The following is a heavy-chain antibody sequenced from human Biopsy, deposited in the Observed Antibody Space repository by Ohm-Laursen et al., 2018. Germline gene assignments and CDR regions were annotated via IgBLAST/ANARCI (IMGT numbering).Heavy chain of an antibody. V-gene: IGHV4-59*11. Sequence: TLTLTCTVSGGSFTGHYWSWIRQPPGKGLEWIGHISYTGYTSYNASLKSRVTISVDTSRNHFSLRLSSLTAADTAVYYCARGSNDFGGLYFPRWGQGTLLTVSS. J-gene: IGHJ4*02. CDR2: ISYTGYT. CDR3: ARGSNDFGGLYFPR. D-gene: IGHD4-23*01. CDR1: GGSFTGHY.